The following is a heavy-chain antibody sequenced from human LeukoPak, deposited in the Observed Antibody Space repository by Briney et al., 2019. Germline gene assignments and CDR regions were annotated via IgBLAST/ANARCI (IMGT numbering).Heavy chain of an antibody. J-gene: IGHJ4*02. D-gene: IGHD3-16*01. V-gene: IGHV1-18*01. CDR1: GYTFTSYG. Sequence: ASVKVSCKASGYTFTSYGISWVRQAPGQGLEWMGWISAYNGSTNYAQKLQGRATMTTDTSTSTAYMELRSLRSDDTAVYYCAGMSHGGSFDYWGQGTLVTVSS. CDR2: ISAYNGST. CDR3: AGMSHGGSFDY.